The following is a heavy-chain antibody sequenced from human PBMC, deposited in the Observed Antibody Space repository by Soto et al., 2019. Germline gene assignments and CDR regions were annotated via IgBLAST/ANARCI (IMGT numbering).Heavy chain of an antibody. V-gene: IGHV4-59*01. CDR1: GGSISSYY. D-gene: IGHD3-10*01. CDR3: ARGLHDGEYYYYYMDF. J-gene: IGHJ6*03. Sequence: PSETLSLTCTVSGGSISSYYWSWIRQPPGKGLEWIGYIYYSGNTNYNPSLKSRVTISVDTSKNQFSLKLSSVTAADTAVYYCARGLHDGEYYYYYMDFWGKGTTDPVS. CDR2: IYYSGNT.